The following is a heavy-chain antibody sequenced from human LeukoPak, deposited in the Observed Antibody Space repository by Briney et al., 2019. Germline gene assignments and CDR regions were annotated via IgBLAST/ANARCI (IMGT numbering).Heavy chain of an antibody. J-gene: IGHJ4*02. Sequence: GESLRLSCAASGFTFSSYWMSWVRQAPGKGLEWVANIKQDGSEKYYVDSVKGRFTISRDNAKNSLYLQMNSLRAGDTAVYCCARLPALDDFWSGSVDYWGQGTLVTVSS. CDR2: IKQDGSEK. CDR1: GFTFSSYW. V-gene: IGHV3-7*01. D-gene: IGHD3-3*01. CDR3: ARLPALDDFWSGSVDY.